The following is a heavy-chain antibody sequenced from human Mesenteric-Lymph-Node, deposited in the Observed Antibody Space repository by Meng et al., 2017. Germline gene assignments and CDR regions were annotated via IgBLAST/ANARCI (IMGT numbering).Heavy chain of an antibody. CDR3: ARDWGGSYYEDATYYGMDV. J-gene: IGHJ6*02. Sequence: ASVKVSCKASGYTFTGYYMHWVRQAPGQGLEWMGRINPNSGGTNYAQKFQGRVTMTRDTSISTAYMELSRLRSDDTAVYYGARDWGGSYYEDATYYGMDVWGQGTTVTVSS. D-gene: IGHD1-26*01. V-gene: IGHV1-2*06. CDR2: INPNSGGT. CDR1: GYTFTGYY.